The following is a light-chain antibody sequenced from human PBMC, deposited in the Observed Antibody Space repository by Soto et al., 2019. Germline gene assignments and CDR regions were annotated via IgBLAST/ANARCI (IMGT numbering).Light chain of an antibody. Sequence: DIHVTQSPSSLSASVGDRVSITFRASQNISGFLHWYQQKPGQAPKLLIYAASTLHSGVPSQFSGSGSGTDFALTITGLQPEDFATYYCHQSYTTPQTFGQGTQVQIK. CDR3: HQSYTTPQT. CDR2: AAS. J-gene: IGKJ1*01. CDR1: QNISGF. V-gene: IGKV1-39*01.